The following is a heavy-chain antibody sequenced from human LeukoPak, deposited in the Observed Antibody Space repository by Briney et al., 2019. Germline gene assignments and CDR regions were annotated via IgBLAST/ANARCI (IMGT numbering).Heavy chain of an antibody. CDR2: INPNSGGT. Sequence: GASVKVSCKASGYTFTGYYMHWVRQAPGQGLEWMGWINPNSGGTNYAQKFQGRVTMTRDASISTAYMELSRLRSDDTAVYYCAREDCSSTSCYYYFDYWGQGTLVTVSS. CDR1: GYTFTGYY. CDR3: AREDCSSTSCYYYFDY. J-gene: IGHJ4*02. D-gene: IGHD2-2*01. V-gene: IGHV1-2*02.